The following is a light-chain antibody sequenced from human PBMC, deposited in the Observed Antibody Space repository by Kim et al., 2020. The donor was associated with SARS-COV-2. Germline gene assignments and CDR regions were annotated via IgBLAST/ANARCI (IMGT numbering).Light chain of an antibody. CDR3: LLSYSAAWV. CDR1: AGPVTSGQY. CDR2: DTS. Sequence: QAVVTQEPSLTVSPGGTVTLTCGSSAGPVTSGQYSYWFQQKPGQAPKTLIYDTSAKHSWTPARFSGSLLGGQAALTLSGAQPEDEADYFCLLSYSAAWVFGGGTKLTVL. V-gene: IGLV7-46*01. J-gene: IGLJ3*02.